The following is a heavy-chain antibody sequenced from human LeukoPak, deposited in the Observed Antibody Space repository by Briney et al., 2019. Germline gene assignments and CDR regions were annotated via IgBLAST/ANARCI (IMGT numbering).Heavy chain of an antibody. J-gene: IGHJ6*02. CDR1: GGSISSYY. CDR3: ARVVTDGYYYYGMDV. CDR2: IYYSGST. D-gene: IGHD4-23*01. Sequence: SETLSLTCTVSGGSISSYYWSWIRQPPGKGLEWIGYIYYSGSTNDNPSLKSRVTISVDTSKNQFSLKLRSVTAADTAVYYCARVVTDGYYYYGMDVWGQGTTATVSS. V-gene: IGHV4-59*01.